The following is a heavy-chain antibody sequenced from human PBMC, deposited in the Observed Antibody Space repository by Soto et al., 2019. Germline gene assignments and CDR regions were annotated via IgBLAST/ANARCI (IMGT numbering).Heavy chain of an antibody. Sequence: SETLSLTCTVSGGSISSYYWSWIRQPPGKGLEWIGYIYYSGSTNYNPSLKSRVTISVDTSKNQFSLKLSSVTAADTAVYYCARHYDYIWGSYRYDYMDVWGKGTTVTVSS. CDR1: GGSISSYY. J-gene: IGHJ6*03. D-gene: IGHD3-16*02. V-gene: IGHV4-59*08. CDR3: ARHYDYIWGSYRYDYMDV. CDR2: IYYSGST.